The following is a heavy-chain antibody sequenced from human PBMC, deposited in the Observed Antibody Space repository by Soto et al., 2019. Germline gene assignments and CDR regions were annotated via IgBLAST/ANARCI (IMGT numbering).Heavy chain of an antibody. Sequence: GESLRISCKGSGDIFTSYWIGWVRQMPGKGLEWMGIIYPGDSDTRYSPSFQGQVTISADNSISTAYLQWSSLKASDTAMYYCAFHDYGDYVGAFDISGQAKMVTLSS. CDR2: IYPGDSDT. J-gene: IGHJ3*02. CDR3: AFHDYGDYVGAFDI. D-gene: IGHD4-17*01. CDR1: GDIFTSYW. V-gene: IGHV5-51*01.